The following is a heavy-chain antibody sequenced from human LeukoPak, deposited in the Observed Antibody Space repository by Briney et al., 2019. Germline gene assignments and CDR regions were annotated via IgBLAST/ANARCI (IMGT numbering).Heavy chain of an antibody. D-gene: IGHD3-10*01. Sequence: GGSLRLSCAASGFTFSSYAMSWVRQAPGKGLEWVSAISGSGGSTYYADSVKGRFTISRDNAKNSLYLQMNSLRAEDTAVYYCARKEHYYGSGSSDYWGQGTLVTVSS. V-gene: IGHV3-23*01. J-gene: IGHJ4*02. CDR3: ARKEHYYGSGSSDY. CDR2: ISGSGGST. CDR1: GFTFSSYA.